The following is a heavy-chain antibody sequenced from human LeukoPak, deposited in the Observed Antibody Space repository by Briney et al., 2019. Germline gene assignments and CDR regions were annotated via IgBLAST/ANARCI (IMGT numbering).Heavy chain of an antibody. CDR2: IKQDGSEK. V-gene: IGHV3-7*01. D-gene: IGHD2-2*02. J-gene: IGHJ4*02. Sequence: GGSLRLSCAASGFTFSSYWMSWVRRAPGKGLEWVANIKQDGSEKYYVDSVKGRFTISRDNAKNSLYLQMNSLRAEDTAVYYCARFPGYCSSTSCYTTFDYWGQGTLVTVSS. CDR3: ARFPGYCSSTSCYTTFDY. CDR1: GFTFSSYW.